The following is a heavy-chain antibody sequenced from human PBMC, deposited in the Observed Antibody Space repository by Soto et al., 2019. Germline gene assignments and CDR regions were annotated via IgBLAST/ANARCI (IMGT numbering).Heavy chain of an antibody. Sequence: PGGSLRLSCAASGFTFSSYSMNWVRQAPGKGLEWVSSISSSSSYIYYADSVKGRFTISRDNAKSSLYLQMNSLRAEDTAVYYCARDRRYGSGWYPAGYYYSMDPWGPGTTFTVSS. J-gene: IGHJ6*02. CDR3: ARDRRYGSGWYPAGYYYSMDP. V-gene: IGHV3-21*01. CDR2: ISSSSSYI. CDR1: GFTFSSYS. D-gene: IGHD6-19*01.